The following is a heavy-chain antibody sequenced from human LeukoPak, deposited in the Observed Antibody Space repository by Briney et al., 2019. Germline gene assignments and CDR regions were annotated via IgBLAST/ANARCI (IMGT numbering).Heavy chain of an antibody. J-gene: IGHJ3*02. CDR3: ARLPITMVRGVIGSDAFDI. CDR2: IYPGDSDT. CDR1: GYGFTSYW. D-gene: IGHD3-10*01. V-gene: IGHV5-51*01. Sequence: GESLKISCKGSGYGFTSYWIGWVRQMPGKGLEWMGIIYPGDSDTRYNPSFQGQVTISADKSISTAYLQWSSLKASDTAMYYCARLPITMVRGVIGSDAFDIWGQGTMVTVSS.